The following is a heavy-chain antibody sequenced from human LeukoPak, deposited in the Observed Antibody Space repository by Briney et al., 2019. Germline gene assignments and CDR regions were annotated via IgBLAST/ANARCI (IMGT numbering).Heavy chain of an antibody. Sequence: GSVKVSCKASGYTFTSYGISWVRQAPGQGLGWMGWISAYNGNTNYAQKLQGRVTMTTDTSTSTAYMELRSLRSDDTAVYYCARDSSSWYEFDYWGQGTLVTVSS. CDR1: GYTFTSYG. J-gene: IGHJ4*02. D-gene: IGHD6-13*01. CDR2: ISAYNGNT. CDR3: ARDSSSWYEFDY. V-gene: IGHV1-18*01.